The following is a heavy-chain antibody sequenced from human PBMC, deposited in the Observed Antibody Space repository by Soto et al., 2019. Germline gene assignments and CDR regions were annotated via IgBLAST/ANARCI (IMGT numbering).Heavy chain of an antibody. Sequence: GGSLRLSCAASGFSFSSYGMSWVRRAPGKGLEWASTISVGGGGTFYADSVKGRFTISRDNSRNTLNLQMNSLRAEDTAVYYCAKRDSSGSNYFDYWGQGALVTVSS. CDR1: GFSFSSYG. D-gene: IGHD3-22*01. CDR2: ISVGGGGT. V-gene: IGHV3-23*01. J-gene: IGHJ4*02. CDR3: AKRDSSGSNYFDY.